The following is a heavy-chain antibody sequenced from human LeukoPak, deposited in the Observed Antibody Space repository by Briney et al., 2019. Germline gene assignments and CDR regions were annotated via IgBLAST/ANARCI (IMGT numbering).Heavy chain of an antibody. Sequence: SETLSLTCTVSGGSIRSSSYYCGWIRQPPGKGLGWIGSIYYSGSTYYNASLKSRGTISVDTSKNQFSLKLNSVTAADTAVYFCARQVVAVAGTGYFDYWGQGTLVTVSS. CDR3: ARQVVAVAGTGYFDY. CDR2: IYYSGST. CDR1: GGSIRSSSYY. D-gene: IGHD6-19*01. J-gene: IGHJ4*02. V-gene: IGHV4-39*01.